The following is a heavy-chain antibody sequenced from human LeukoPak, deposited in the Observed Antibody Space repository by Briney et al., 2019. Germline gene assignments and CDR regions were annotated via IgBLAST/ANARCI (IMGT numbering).Heavy chain of an antibody. Sequence: SETLSLTCTVPGYSISTGFYWGWIRQPPGKGLEWIGSIYHSGDTYYNPSLNSRVTISVDTSKNQFSLKVRSVTAADTAVYYCARDLAVAGTGYDYWGQGILVTVSS. CDR3: ARDLAVAGTGYDY. D-gene: IGHD6-19*01. CDR2: IYHSGDT. V-gene: IGHV4-38-2*02. J-gene: IGHJ4*02. CDR1: GYSISTGFY.